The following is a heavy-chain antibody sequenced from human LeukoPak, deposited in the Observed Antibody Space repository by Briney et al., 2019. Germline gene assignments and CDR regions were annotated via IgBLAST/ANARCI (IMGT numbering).Heavy chain of an antibody. Sequence: PGGSLRLSCAASGFTFSSYAMHWVRQAPGKGLEWVAVISYDGSNKYYADSVKGRFTISRDNSKNTLYLQMNSLRAEDTAVYYCAKDPPESRGIGYFDYWGQGTLVTVSS. CDR1: GFTFSSYA. CDR3: AKDPPESRGIGYFDY. J-gene: IGHJ4*02. V-gene: IGHV3-30-3*01. CDR2: ISYDGSNK.